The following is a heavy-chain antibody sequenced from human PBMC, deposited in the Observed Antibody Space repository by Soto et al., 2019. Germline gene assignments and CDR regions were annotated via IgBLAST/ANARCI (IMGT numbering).Heavy chain of an antibody. CDR3: AKVGSDTFGYYLRSFAC. Sequence: EVQLLESWGGLVQPGGALRLSCAASGFTFSTNAMSGVRQAPGMGLEFVALISGSGNTIYYADSVKGRFTISRDNSKNTLSLQMNSLRAEDTAVYYGAKVGSDTFGYYLRSFACWGQGTLVTVSS. D-gene: IGHD3-3*01. J-gene: IGHJ4*02. V-gene: IGHV3-23*01. CDR1: GFTFSTNA. CDR2: ISGSGNTI.